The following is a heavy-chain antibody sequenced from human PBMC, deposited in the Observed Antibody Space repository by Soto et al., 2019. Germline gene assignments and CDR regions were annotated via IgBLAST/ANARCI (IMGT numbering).Heavy chain of an antibody. CDR2: INHSGST. V-gene: IGHV4-34*01. D-gene: IGHD3-16*02. CDR3: ARGKLSDSVWGSYRYHSDY. Sequence: PSETLSLTCAVYGGSFSGYYWSWIRQPPGKGLEWIGEINHSGSTNYNPSLKSRVTISVDTSKNQFSLKLSSVTAADTAVYYCARGKLSDSVWGSYRYHSDYGGQGTMVTVST. J-gene: IGHJ4*02. CDR1: GGSFSGYY.